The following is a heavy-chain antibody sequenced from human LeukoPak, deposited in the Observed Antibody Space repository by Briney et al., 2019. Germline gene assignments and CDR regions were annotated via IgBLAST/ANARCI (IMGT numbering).Heavy chain of an antibody. CDR3: ARGKGWYNY. Sequence: SETPSLTCTVSGGSISSYYWSWIRQPPGKGLEWIGYIYYSGSTNYNPSLKSRVTISVDTSKNQFSLKLSSVTAADTAVYYCARGKGWYNYWGQGTLVTVSS. CDR1: GGSISSYY. V-gene: IGHV4-59*01. D-gene: IGHD6-19*01. CDR2: IYYSGST. J-gene: IGHJ4*02.